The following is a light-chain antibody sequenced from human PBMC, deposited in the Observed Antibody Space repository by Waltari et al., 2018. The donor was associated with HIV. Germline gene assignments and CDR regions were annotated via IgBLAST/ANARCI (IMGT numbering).Light chain of an antibody. V-gene: IGLV3-1*01. CDR2: QDT. J-gene: IGLJ2*01. CDR3: QAWDSSPVV. CDR1: KLGDKY. Sequence: SYELTQPPSVSVSPGQTVSITCSGDKLGDKYACWYQQKPGQPPVLVIYQDTTRPAGSPERFSGSNYGNTATLTISGTQAMDEADYYCQAWDSSPVVFGGGTKLTVL.